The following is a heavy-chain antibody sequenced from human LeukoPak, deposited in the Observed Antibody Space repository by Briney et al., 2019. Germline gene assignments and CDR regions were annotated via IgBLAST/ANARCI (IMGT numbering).Heavy chain of an antibody. V-gene: IGHV3-23*01. D-gene: IGHD2-21*01. CDR2: VSGSGDST. CDR3: ARLPYRDGVAQDY. J-gene: IGHJ4*02. CDR1: GFTFSNYA. Sequence: GGSLRLSCAASGFTFSNYAMSWVRQAPGKGLEWVSAVSGSGDSTYYAGSVKGRFTISRDNSKNTVYLQMNSLRSEDTAMYYCARLPYRDGVAQDYWGQGTLVTVSP.